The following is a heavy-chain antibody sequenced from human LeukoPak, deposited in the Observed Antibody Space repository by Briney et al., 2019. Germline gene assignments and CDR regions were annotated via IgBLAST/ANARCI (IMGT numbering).Heavy chain of an antibody. CDR2: IIPILGIA. CDR1: GYTFTSYG. V-gene: IGHV1-69*04. CDR3: ARESITIFGVVIDY. Sequence: SVKVSCKASGYTFTSYGISWVRQAPGQGLEWMGRIIPILGIANYAQKFQGRVTITADKSTSTAYMELSSLRSEDTAVYYCARESITIFGVVIDYWGQGTLVTVSS. D-gene: IGHD3-3*01. J-gene: IGHJ4*02.